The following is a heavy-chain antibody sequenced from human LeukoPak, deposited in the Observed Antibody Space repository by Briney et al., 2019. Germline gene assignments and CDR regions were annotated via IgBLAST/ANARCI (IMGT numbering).Heavy chain of an antibody. CDR2: IKPNRGGS. D-gene: IGHD3-3*01. Sequence: GSSVKVSCKASGYTLTGYYMLWVRQAPGDRLEWMGWIKPNRGGSNYAQKFQARVTMTRDTSIGPAYIELSGLRSDDPAEYYFARHNYFEFWSGYLGYWGQGTLVTVSS. CDR1: GYTLTGYY. V-gene: IGHV1-2*02. J-gene: IGHJ4*02. CDR3: ARHNYFEFWSGYLGY.